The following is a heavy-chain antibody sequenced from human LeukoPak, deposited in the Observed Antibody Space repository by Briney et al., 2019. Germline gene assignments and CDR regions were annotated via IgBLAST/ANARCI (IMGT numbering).Heavy chain of an antibody. CDR1: GGSISSSSYY. V-gene: IGHV4-39*02. Sequence: SETLPLTCTVSGGSISSSSYYWGWIRQPPGKGLEWIGSIYYSGSTYYNPSLKSRVTISVDTSRNQFSLKLSSVTAADTAVYYCAREGIAARDSFDYWGQGTLVTVSS. D-gene: IGHD6-6*01. CDR2: IYYSGST. CDR3: AREGIAARDSFDY. J-gene: IGHJ4*02.